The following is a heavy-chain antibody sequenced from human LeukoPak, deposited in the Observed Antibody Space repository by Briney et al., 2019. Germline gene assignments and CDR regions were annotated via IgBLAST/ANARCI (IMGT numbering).Heavy chain of an antibody. J-gene: IGHJ4*02. Sequence: PGGSLRLSCAASGFTFSSYGMHWVRQAPGKGLEWVAFIRYDGSNKYYADSVKGRFTISRDNSKNTLYLQMNSLRAEDTAVYYSAKVSIAARIQDYWGQGTLVTVSS. CDR1: GFTFSSYG. D-gene: IGHD6-6*01. CDR2: IRYDGSNK. CDR3: AKVSIAARIQDY. V-gene: IGHV3-30*02.